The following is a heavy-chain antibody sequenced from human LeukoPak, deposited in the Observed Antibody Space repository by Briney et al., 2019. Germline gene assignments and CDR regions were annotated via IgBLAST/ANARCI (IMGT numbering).Heavy chain of an antibody. Sequence: ASVKVSCKSSGYTFTSYYMHWVRQAPGQGLEWMGIINPSGGSTSYAQKFQGRVTMTRDTSTSTVYMELSSLRSEDTAVYYCARVGVWFGEFGAFDIWGQGTMVTVSS. CDR1: GYTFTSYY. CDR2: INPSGGST. V-gene: IGHV1-46*01. CDR3: ARVGVWFGEFGAFDI. J-gene: IGHJ3*02. D-gene: IGHD3-10*01.